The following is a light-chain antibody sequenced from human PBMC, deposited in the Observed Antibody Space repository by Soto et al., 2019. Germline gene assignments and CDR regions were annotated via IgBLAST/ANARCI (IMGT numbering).Light chain of an antibody. Sequence: QSALTQPPSASGSPGQSVTISCTGTTSDVGGYKYVSWHQQHPGKGPKLIIYEVNKRPSGVPDRFSGSKSGNTASLTVSGLQAEDEADYYCRSYAGSNTFVFGKGTKATVL. CDR3: RSYAGSNTFV. V-gene: IGLV2-8*01. CDR2: EVN. J-gene: IGLJ1*01. CDR1: TSDVGGYKY.